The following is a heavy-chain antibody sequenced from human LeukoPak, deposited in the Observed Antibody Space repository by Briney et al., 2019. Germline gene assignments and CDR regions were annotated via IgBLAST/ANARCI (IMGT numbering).Heavy chain of an antibody. Sequence: PSETLSLTCTVSGVSISSYYWSWLRQPPGKGLEWIGYIYYSGTTNYNPSLKSRVTISVDTSKNQFSLKLSSVTAADTAVYYCARVSWFPGTSYYYMDVWGKGTTVTVSS. D-gene: IGHD1-1*01. J-gene: IGHJ6*03. CDR1: GVSISSYY. CDR2: IYYSGTT. V-gene: IGHV4-59*01. CDR3: ARVSWFPGTSYYYMDV.